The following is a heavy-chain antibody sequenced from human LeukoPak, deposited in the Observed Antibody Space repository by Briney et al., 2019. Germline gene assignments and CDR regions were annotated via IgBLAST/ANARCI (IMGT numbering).Heavy chain of an antibody. V-gene: IGHV1-24*01. CDR2: FYPEDGET. CDR1: GYTLTELS. Sequence: GASVTVSCKVSGYTLTELSMHWVRQAPGKGLEWMGGFYPEDGETIYAQKFQGRVTMTEDTSTDTDYMELSSLRSEDTAVYYCATRLGGHYGDYDYWGQGTLVTVSS. J-gene: IGHJ4*02. D-gene: IGHD4-17*01. CDR3: ATRLGGHYGDYDY.